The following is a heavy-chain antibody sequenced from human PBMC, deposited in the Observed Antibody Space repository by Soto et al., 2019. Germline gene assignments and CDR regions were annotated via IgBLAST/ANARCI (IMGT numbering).Heavy chain of an antibody. CDR2: IIPILGIA. Sequence: QVQLVQSGAEVKKPGSSVKVSCKASGGTFSSYTISWVRQAPGQGLEWMGRIIPILGIANYAQKFQGRVTITADKSTSTCYMELSSLRSEDTAVYYCAPSLSGYDYDYYYYGMDVWGQGTTVTVSS. J-gene: IGHJ6*02. V-gene: IGHV1-69*02. CDR1: GGTFSSYT. D-gene: IGHD5-12*01. CDR3: APSLSGYDYDYYYYGMDV.